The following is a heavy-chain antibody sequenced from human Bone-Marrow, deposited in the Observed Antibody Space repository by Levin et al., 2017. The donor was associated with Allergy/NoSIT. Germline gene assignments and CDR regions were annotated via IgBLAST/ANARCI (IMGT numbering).Heavy chain of an antibody. CDR3: AKGGWYCSSTSCYTDGLFDY. Sequence: GGSLRLSCAASGFTFSSYAMSWVRQAPGKGLEWVSAISGSGGSTYYADSVKGRFTISRDNSKNTLYLQMNSLRAEDTAVYYCAKGGWYCSSTSCYTDGLFDYWGQGTLVTVSS. J-gene: IGHJ4*02. CDR1: GFTFSSYA. V-gene: IGHV3-23*01. D-gene: IGHD2-2*02. CDR2: ISGSGGST.